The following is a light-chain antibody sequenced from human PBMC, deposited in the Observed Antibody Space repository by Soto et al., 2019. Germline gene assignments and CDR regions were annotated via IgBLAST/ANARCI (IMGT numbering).Light chain of an antibody. V-gene: IGKV3-20*01. Sequence: EIVLTQSPGTLSLSPGERATLSCRASQTITPTFLAWYQQKPGQAPRLLIYGASSRATDIPDRFSGSGSGTDFTLTFSKLDPEEFAGESCHHFCVSPNFGCENKVESK. CDR3: HHFCVSPN. CDR2: GAS. CDR1: QTITPTF. J-gene: IGKJ4*01.